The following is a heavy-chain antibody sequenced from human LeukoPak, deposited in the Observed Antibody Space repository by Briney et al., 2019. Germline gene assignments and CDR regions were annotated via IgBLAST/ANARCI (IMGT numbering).Heavy chain of an antibody. CDR1: GFTFSSYA. CDR3: AKETLNGLSGGRNYYYYGMDV. J-gene: IGHJ6*02. V-gene: IGHV3-23*01. Sequence: QPGGSLRLSCAASGFTFSSYAMSWVRQAPGKGLEWVSAISGSGGSTYYADSVKGRFTISRDNSKNTLYLQMNSLRAEDTAVYYCAKETLNGLSGGRNYYYYGMDVWGQGTTVTVSS. D-gene: IGHD2-15*01. CDR2: ISGSGGST.